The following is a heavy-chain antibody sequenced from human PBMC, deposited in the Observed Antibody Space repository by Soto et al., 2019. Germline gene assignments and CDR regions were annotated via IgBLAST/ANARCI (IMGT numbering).Heavy chain of an antibody. J-gene: IGHJ6*02. V-gene: IGHV1-69*01. CDR3: AVGEGVMATMGYYYYGMDV. D-gene: IGHD2-21*01. CDR2: IIPIFGTA. Sequence: QVQLVQSGAEVKKPGSSVKVSCKASGGTFSSYAISWVRQAPGQGLEWMGGIIPIFGTANYEEKFQGSVTITADESTSTAYMELSSLRSEDTAVYYCAVGEGVMATMGYYYYGMDVWGQGTTVTVSS. CDR1: GGTFSSYA.